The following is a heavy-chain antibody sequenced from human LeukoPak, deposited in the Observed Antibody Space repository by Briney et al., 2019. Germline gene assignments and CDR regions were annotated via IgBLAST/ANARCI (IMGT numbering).Heavy chain of an antibody. CDR3: ARDGFPTSPNWFDP. J-gene: IGHJ5*02. V-gene: IGHV1-18*01. Sequence: GASVKVSCKASGYTFTSSGISWVRQAPGQGLEWVGWISTYDGNTNYAQKLQGRVTMTTDTSTSTAYMELRSLRSDDTAVYYCARDGFPTSPNWFDPWGQGTLVTVSS. CDR2: ISTYDGNT. CDR1: GYTFTSSG.